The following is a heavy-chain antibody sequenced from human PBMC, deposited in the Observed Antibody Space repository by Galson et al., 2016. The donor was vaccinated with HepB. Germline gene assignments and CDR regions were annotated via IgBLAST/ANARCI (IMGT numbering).Heavy chain of an antibody. V-gene: IGHV1-2*02. D-gene: IGHD3-10*02. CDR1: GCIFTGYY. Sequence: SVKVSCKASGCIFTGYYMHWVRQAPGQGLEWVGWINPNNGGTQYAQSFQGRVPMTRDTSISKSYMELSSLRSDDTTVYYCAPSMFILHYGMDVWGQGTTVTVSS. CDR2: INPNNGGT. J-gene: IGHJ6*02. CDR3: APSMFILHYGMDV.